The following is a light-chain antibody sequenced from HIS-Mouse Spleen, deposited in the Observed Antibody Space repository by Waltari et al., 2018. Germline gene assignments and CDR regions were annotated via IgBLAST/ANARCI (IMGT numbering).Light chain of an antibody. V-gene: IGLV5-45*03. CDR2: YKSDSDK. CDR1: SGINVGTYR. Sequence: QAVLTQPSSLSASPGASASLTCTLRSGINVGTYRIYWYQQKPGSPPQYLLRYKSDSDKQPGSGVPSRFSGSKDASANAGILLISGLQSEDEADYYCMIWHSSAYVFGTGTKVTVL. J-gene: IGLJ1*01. CDR3: MIWHSSAYV.